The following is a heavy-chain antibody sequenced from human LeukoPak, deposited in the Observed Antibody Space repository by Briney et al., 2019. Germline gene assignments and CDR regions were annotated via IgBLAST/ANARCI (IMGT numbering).Heavy chain of an antibody. CDR1: GFTFSSHG. CDR3: AKDLSIVGATPYFDT. Sequence: GETLRLSCAASGFTFSSHGMNWVRQAPGKGLEWVAFIRHDARNTSYADSVKNRFIISRDNSRNTLYLQMNSLRHEDAGFYFCAKDLSIVGATPYFDTWGRGTLVTVSS. D-gene: IGHD1-26*01. J-gene: IGHJ5*02. V-gene: IGHV3-30*02. CDR2: IRHDARNT.